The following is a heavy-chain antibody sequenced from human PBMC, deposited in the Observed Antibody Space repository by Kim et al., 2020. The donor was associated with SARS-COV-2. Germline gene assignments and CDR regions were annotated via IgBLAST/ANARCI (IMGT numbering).Heavy chain of an antibody. CDR1: GFTFSSYG. Sequence: GGSLRLSCAASGFTFSSYGMHWVRQAPGKGLEWVAVISYDGSNKYYADSVKGRFTISRDNSKNTLYLQMNSLRAEDTAVYYCAKDRGGSCQYWGQATLVTVSS. D-gene: IGHD2-15*01. J-gene: IGHJ4*02. CDR2: ISYDGSNK. V-gene: IGHV3-30*18. CDR3: AKDRGGSCQY.